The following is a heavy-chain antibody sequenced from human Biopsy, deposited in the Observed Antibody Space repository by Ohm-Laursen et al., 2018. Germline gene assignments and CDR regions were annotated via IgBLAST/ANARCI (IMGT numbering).Heavy chain of an antibody. D-gene: IGHD3-10*01. CDR1: AGSISNIINY. V-gene: IGHV4-39*01. Sequence: TLSLTCTVTAGSISNIINYWGWIRQPLGKGLEWLGSIYHTGITDYNPSLKSRVTISVDPSNNQFSLKLSSLTAADTAVYYCARHSFGSGRDFWGQGTLVTVSS. CDR3: ARHSFGSGRDF. CDR2: IYHTGIT. J-gene: IGHJ4*02.